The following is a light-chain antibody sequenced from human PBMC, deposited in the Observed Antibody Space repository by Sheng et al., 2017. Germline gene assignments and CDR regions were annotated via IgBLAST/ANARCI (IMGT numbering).Light chain of an antibody. Sequence: MTQSPSSLSASVGDRVTITCRASQGISNSLAWYQQKPGKAPKLLLYASRLESGVPSRFSGGGSGTDYTLTISSLQPEDFATYYCQQYYSTPYSFGQGTK. J-gene: IGKJ2*03. CDR2: AS. V-gene: IGKV1-NL1*01. CDR1: QGISNS. CDR3: QQYYSTPYS.